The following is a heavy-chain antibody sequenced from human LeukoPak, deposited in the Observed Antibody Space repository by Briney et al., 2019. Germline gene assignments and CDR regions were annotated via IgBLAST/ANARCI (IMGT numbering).Heavy chain of an antibody. CDR1: GFTFSSYA. V-gene: IGHV3-30-3*01. CDR3: ARGSRRAIEMATIVY. D-gene: IGHD5-24*01. CDR2: ISYDGSNK. Sequence: PGGSLRLSCAASGFTFSSYAMHWVRQAPGKGLEWVAVISYDGSNKYYADSVKGRFTISRDNSKNTLYLQMNSLRAEDTAVYYCARGSRRAIEMATIVYWGQGTLVTVSS. J-gene: IGHJ4*02.